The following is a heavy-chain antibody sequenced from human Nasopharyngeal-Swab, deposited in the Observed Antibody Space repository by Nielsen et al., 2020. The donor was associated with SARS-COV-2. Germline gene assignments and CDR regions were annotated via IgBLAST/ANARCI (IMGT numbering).Heavy chain of an antibody. V-gene: IGHV4-39*01. CDR2: IYYSGST. CDR3: ARHRGLRSYYYGMDV. CDR1: GDSISSSSYY. D-gene: IGHD4-17*01. Sequence: SETLSLTCTVSGDSISSSSYYWGWIRQPPGKGLEWIGSIYYSGSTYYNPSLKSRVTISVDTSKNQFSLKLSSVTAAETAVYYCARHRGLRSYYYGMDVWGQGTTVTVSS. J-gene: IGHJ6*02.